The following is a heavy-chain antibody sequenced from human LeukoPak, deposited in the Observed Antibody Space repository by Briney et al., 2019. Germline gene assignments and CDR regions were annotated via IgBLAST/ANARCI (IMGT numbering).Heavy chain of an antibody. J-gene: IGHJ3*02. V-gene: IGHV3-48*02. CDR3: ARAYSSSSGRDAFDS. CDR2: ISSSSSTI. CDR1: GFTFNSYN. D-gene: IGHD6-6*01. Sequence: GGSLRLSCAASGFTFNSYNMNWVRQAPGKGLEWVSYISSSSSTIYYADSAKGRFTISRDSAKTSLFLQMNSLRDEDTAVHYCARAYSSSSGRDAFDSWGLGTLVTVSS.